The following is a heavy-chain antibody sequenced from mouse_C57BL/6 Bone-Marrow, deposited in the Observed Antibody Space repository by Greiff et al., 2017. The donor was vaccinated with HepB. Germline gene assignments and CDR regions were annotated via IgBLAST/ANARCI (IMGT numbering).Heavy chain of an antibody. CDR3: ARSSSYAMDY. CDR1: GYTFTSYT. V-gene: IGHV1-4*01. Sequence: VQGVESGAELARPGASVKMSCKASGYTFTSYTMHWVKQRPGQGLEWIGYINPSSGYTKYNQKFKDKATLTADKSSSTAYMQLSSLTSEDSAVYYCARSSSYAMDYWGQGTSVTVSS. J-gene: IGHJ4*01. CDR2: INPSSGYT. D-gene: IGHD1-1*01.